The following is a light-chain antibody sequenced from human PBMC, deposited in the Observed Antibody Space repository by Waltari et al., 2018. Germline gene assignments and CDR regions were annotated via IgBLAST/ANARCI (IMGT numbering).Light chain of an antibody. V-gene: IGLV3-1*01. J-gene: IGLJ1*01. CDR2: QDS. Sequence: SYELTQPPSVSVSPGQTATLSCSATKLEDKYVCWYQQKPGHSPVLVMYQDSKRPSGIPERFSGSISGDTATLTISGTQTLDEADYFCQTWDNTTVFGSGTRVTVL. CDR1: KLEDKY. CDR3: QTWDNTTV.